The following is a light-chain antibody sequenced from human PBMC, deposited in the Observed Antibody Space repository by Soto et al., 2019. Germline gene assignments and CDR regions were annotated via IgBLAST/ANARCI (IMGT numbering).Light chain of an antibody. V-gene: IGLV2-8*01. CDR1: SSDVGGYNY. CDR2: EVS. CDR3: SSYAGSNNFV. Sequence: LTQPPSASGSPGQSVTISCTGTSSDVGGYNYVSWYQQHPGKAPKLMIYEVSERPSGVPDRFSGSKSSNTASLTVSGIQAEDEADYYCSSYAGSNNFVFGSGTKVTVL. J-gene: IGLJ1*01.